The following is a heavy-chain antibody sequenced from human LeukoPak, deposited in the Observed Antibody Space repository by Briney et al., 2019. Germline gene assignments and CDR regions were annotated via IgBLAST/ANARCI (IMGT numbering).Heavy chain of an antibody. D-gene: IGHD2-21*01. J-gene: IGHJ4*02. Sequence: SETLSLTCTVSGGSISSSSYYWDWIRQPPGKGLEWIGSVSYSGSTYYNPSLKSRVSTSVDTSKNQFSLNLSSVTAADTAVYSCARRRGGEDYFDSWGQGTLVTVSS. CDR2: VSYSGST. CDR3: ARRRGGEDYFDS. CDR1: GGSISSSSYY. V-gene: IGHV4-39*01.